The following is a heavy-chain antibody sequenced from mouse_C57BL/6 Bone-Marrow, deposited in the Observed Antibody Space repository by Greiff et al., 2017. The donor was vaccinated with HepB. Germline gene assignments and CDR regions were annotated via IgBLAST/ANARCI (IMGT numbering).Heavy chain of an antibody. CDR1: GYAFSSYW. Sequence: QVQLQQSGAELVKPGASVKISCKASGYAFSSYWMNWVKQRPGKGLEWIGQIYPGDGDTNYNGKFKGKATLTADKSSSTAYMQLSSLTSEDSAVYVCARAVYSKGPWFAYWGQGTLVTVSA. D-gene: IGHD2-5*01. J-gene: IGHJ3*01. CDR3: ARAVYSKGPWFAY. V-gene: IGHV1-80*01. CDR2: IYPGDGDT.